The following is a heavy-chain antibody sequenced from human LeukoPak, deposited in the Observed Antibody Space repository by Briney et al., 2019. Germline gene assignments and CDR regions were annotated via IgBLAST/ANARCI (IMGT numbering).Heavy chain of an antibody. CDR1: AFTFSSYW. D-gene: IGHD5-24*01. V-gene: IGHV3-7*01. CDR2: IKQDGSEK. Sequence: TGGSLRLSCAASAFTFSSYWMSWVRQAPGKGLEWVANIKQDGSEKYYVDSVKGRFTISRDNAKNSLYLQMNSLRAEDTAVYYCARERDAYAGFDYWGQGTLVTVSS. J-gene: IGHJ4*02. CDR3: ARERDAYAGFDY.